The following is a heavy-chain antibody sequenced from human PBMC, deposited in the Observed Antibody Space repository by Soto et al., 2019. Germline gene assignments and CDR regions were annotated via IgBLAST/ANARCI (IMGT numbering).Heavy chain of an antibody. CDR1: GLTFSTYA. V-gene: IGHV3-23*01. J-gene: IGHJ6*02. D-gene: IGHD5-12*01. CDR3: AKSPGGLDGYNSDYYGMDV. Sequence: EVHLLGSGGDLVQPGGSLRLSCTASGLTFSTYAMSWVRQAPGKGLEWVSAIGGSGTGGRTYYADSVKGRFTISRDNSKNTVYLRMNSLRADDTAVYYSAKSPGGLDGYNSDYYGMDVWGQGTTVIVSS. CDR2: IGGSGTGGRT.